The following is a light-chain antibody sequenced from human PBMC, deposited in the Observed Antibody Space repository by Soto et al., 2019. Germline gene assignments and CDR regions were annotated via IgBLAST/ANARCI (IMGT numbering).Light chain of an antibody. CDR1: SSDIGAHNY. CDR2: EVS. CDR3: MSYTTDINPLV. Sequence: QSALTQPASVSGSPGQSISISCTGTSSDIGAHNYVSWYQQHPGKAPKLIIYEVSYRPSGVSNRFSGSKSGNTASLTISGLQADDEGDYYCMSYTTDINPLVFGGGTKLTVL. J-gene: IGLJ2*01. V-gene: IGLV2-14*01.